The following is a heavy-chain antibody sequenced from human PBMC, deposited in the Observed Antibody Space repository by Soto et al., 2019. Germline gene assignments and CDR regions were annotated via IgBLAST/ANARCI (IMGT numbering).Heavy chain of an antibody. D-gene: IGHD2-8*01. CDR3: ARHGEISSPLVYAIYYYGMDV. V-gene: IGHV5-51*01. CDR2: IYPGDSDT. Sequence: EVQLVQSGAEVKKPGESLKISCKGSGYSFTSYWIGWVRQMPGKGLEWMGIIYPGDSDTRYSPSFQGQVTISADKSISTAYLQWSSLKASDTAMYYCARHGEISSPLVYAIYYYGMDVWGQGTTVTVSS. CDR1: GYSFTSYW. J-gene: IGHJ6*02.